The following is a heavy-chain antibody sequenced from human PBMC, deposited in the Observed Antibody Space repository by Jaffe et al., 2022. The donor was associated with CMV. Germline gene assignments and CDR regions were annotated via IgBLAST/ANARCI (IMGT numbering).Heavy chain of an antibody. CDR2: ISSSSSYI. CDR3: ARVTMVRGGPRRENLGLKGYYYYGMDV. J-gene: IGHJ6*02. CDR1: GFTFSSYS. Sequence: EVQLVESGGGLVKPGGSLRLSCAASGFTFSSYSMNWVRQAPGKGLEWVSSISSSSSYIYYADSVKGRFTISRDNAKNSLYLQMNSLRAEDTAVYYCARVTMVRGGPRRENLGLKGYYYYGMDVWGQGTTVTVSS. V-gene: IGHV3-21*01. D-gene: IGHD3-10*01.